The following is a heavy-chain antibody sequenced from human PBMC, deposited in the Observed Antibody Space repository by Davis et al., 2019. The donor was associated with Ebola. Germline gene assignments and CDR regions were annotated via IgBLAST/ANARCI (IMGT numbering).Heavy chain of an antibody. V-gene: IGHV1-3*01. D-gene: IGHD5-18*01. CDR1: GYTFTSYA. J-gene: IGHJ3*02. Sequence: ASVKVSCKASGYTFTSYAMHWVRQAPGQRLEWMGWINAGNGNTKYSQKFQGRVTITRDTSATTAYMELSSLRSEDTAVYYCARSGGYSYAFDIWGQGTMVTVSS. CDR3: ARSGGYSYAFDI. CDR2: INAGNGNT.